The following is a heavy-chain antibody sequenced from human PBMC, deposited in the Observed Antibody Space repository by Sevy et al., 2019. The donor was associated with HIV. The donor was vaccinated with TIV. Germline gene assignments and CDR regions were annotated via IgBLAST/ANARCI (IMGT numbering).Heavy chain of an antibody. Sequence: GGSLRLSCSASGFTFIAFGITWVRQAPGKGLQWVSGISGGGAATAYSDSVKGRFTISRDNSMNTLYLQMNSLRAADTAVYYCARYGRIPVAGHTWFDPWGLGTLVTVSS. V-gene: IGHV3-23*01. J-gene: IGHJ5*02. CDR2: ISGGGAAT. D-gene: IGHD6-19*01. CDR3: ARYGRIPVAGHTWFDP. CDR1: GFTFIAFG.